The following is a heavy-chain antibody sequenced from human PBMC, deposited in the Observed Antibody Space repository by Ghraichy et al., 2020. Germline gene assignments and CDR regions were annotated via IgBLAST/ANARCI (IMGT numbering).Heavy chain of an antibody. CDR2: INSDGSST. CDR3: ARDQVSIGSGWAPHFDY. D-gene: IGHD6-19*01. CDR1: GFTFSSYW. V-gene: IGHV3-74*01. J-gene: IGHJ4*02. Sequence: GGSLRLSCAASGFTFSSYWMHWVRQAPGKGLVWVSRINSDGSSTSYADSVKGRFTISRDNAKNTLYLQMNSLRAEDTAVYYCARDQVSIGSGWAPHFDYCGQGTLVTVSS.